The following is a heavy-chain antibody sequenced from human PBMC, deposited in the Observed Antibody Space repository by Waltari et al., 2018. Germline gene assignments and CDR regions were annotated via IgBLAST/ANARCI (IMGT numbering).Heavy chain of an antibody. J-gene: IGHJ4*02. Sequence: EVQLVESGGGLVQPGRSLRLSCRTSGFTFGDYAVSWVRQAPGKGLEWVGVMRTKVEGGTKEYAASVKGRFPISRGDSKRTAYVQINSRETKDTAVYYCIRDVVATRDWGQGTLVTVSS. CDR2: MRTKVEGGTK. V-gene: IGHV3-49*04. CDR1: GFTFGDYA. CDR3: IRDVVATRD.